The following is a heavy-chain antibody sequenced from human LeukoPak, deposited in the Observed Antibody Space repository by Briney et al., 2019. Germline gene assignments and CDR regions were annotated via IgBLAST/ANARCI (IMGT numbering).Heavy chain of an antibody. CDR2: ISSRTGTI. CDR3: ARARVLGGGENFDY. J-gene: IGHJ4*02. Sequence: GGSLRLSCAASGFDFSRITMNWVRQAPGKELEWISYISSRTGTIYYADSVKGRFTVSRDDAKNSLYLQMNSLRAEDTAVYFCARARVLGGGENFDYWGQGTLVTVSS. V-gene: IGHV3-48*04. D-gene: IGHD1-26*01. CDR1: GFDFSRIT.